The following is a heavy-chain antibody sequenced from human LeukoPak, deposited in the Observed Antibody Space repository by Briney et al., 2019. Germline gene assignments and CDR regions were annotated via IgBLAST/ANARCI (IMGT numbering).Heavy chain of an antibody. J-gene: IGHJ4*02. CDR3: AMAYYYDSSGYSPPDY. CDR1: GFTFSSYG. Sequence: GGSLRLSCAASGFTFSSYGMHWVRQAPGKGLDWVAFIHHDGSNKYYADSVRGRFTISRDNSKNTLYLQMNSLRAEDTAVYFCAMAYYYDSSGYSPPDYWGQGTLVTVSS. CDR2: IHHDGSNK. D-gene: IGHD3-22*01. V-gene: IGHV3-30*02.